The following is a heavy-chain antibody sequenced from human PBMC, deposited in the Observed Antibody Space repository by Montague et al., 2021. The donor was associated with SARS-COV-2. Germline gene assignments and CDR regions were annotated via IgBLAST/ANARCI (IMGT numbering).Heavy chain of an antibody. CDR1: GDSVSSNRAA. CDR3: ARYRTTTAAAGDGFDY. J-gene: IGHJ4*02. CDR2: TYYRSKWYN. D-gene: IGHD6-13*01. Sequence: CAISGDSVSSNRAAWNWIRQSPSRGLEWLGRTYYRSKWYNNYALXVKSRITINPETSKNQFSLQLNSVAPEDTAIYYCARYRTTTAAAGDGFDYWGQGTLVTVSS. V-gene: IGHV6-1*01.